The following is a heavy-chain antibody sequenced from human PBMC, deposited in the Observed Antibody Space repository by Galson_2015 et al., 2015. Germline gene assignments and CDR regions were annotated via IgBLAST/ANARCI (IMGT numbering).Heavy chain of an antibody. CDR2: ISYDGSDK. J-gene: IGHJ4*02. CDR3: AKDTSGCCGGTPDY. Sequence: SLRLSCAAPGFIFSTYGMHWVRQAPGKGLEWVALISYDGSDKYFADSVKGRFTISRDNSKNTLSLQMNSLRAEDTAVYYCAKDTSGCCGGTPDYWGQGTLVTVSS. V-gene: IGHV3-30*18. CDR1: GFIFSTYG. D-gene: IGHD6-19*01.